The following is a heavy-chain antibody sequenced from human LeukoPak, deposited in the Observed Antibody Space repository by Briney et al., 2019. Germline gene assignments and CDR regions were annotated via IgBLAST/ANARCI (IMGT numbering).Heavy chain of an antibody. CDR2: IYYSGST. V-gene: IGHV4-39*07. J-gene: IGHJ4*02. CDR1: GGSISSSSFY. Sequence: KPSETLSLTCTVSGGSISSSSFYWGWIRQPPGKGLGWIGSIYYSGSTYYNPPLKTGVTISLDTSKNQFFLKLTSVTAADTAVYYCAGSSGWWGIFDYWGQGTLVTVSS. CDR3: AGSSGWWGIFDY. D-gene: IGHD6-19*01.